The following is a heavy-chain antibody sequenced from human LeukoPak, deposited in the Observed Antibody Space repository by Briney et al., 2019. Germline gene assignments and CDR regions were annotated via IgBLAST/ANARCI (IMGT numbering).Heavy chain of an antibody. CDR3: AINAYCSSNSCWGNYYYYYMDV. CDR2: FYPEDGET. CDR1: GYTLTELS. Sequence: ASVKVSCKVSGYTLTELSMHWVRQAPGKGLEWMGGFYPEDGETIYAQKFQGRVTMTEDTSTDTAYMELSSLRSEDTAMYYCAINAYCSSNSCWGNYYYYYMDVWGKGTTVTVSS. V-gene: IGHV1-24*01. D-gene: IGHD2-2*01. J-gene: IGHJ6*03.